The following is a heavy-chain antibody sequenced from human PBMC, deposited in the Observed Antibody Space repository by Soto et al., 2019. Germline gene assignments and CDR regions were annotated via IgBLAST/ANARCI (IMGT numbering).Heavy chain of an antibody. V-gene: IGHV4-34*01. CDR1: GGSFSGYY. CDR2: INHSGST. J-gene: IGHJ6*02. CDR3: AREGAVAARYYYYYGMDV. D-gene: IGHD6-6*01. Sequence: SETLSLTCAVYGGSFSGYYWSWIRQPPGKGLEWIGEINHSGSTNYNPSLKGRVTISVDTSKNQFSLKLSSVTAADTAVYYCAREGAVAARYYYYYGMDVWGQGTTVTVS.